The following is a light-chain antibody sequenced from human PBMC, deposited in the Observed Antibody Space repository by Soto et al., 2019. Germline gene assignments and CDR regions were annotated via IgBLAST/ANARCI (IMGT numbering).Light chain of an antibody. CDR1: SSNIGSNT. CDR2: NNN. CDR3: GSWDSSLSAYV. Sequence: QSVLTQPPSASGTPGQRVTISCSGSSSNIGSNTVNWYHQLPGTAPKLLIFNNNHRPSGVPDRFSGSKSGTSATLGITGFQTGDEADYYCGSWDSSLSAYVFGTGTKVTVL. V-gene: IGLV1-44*01. J-gene: IGLJ1*01.